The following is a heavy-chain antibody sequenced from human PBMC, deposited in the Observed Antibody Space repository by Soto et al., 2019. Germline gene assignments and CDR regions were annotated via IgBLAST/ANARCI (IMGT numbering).Heavy chain of an antibody. CDR3: ARDSSYSGTLV. CDR2: IYSSGNT. V-gene: IGHV4-31*03. J-gene: IGHJ4*01. CDR1: GGSISSGGYY. Sequence: SETLSLTCTVSGGSISSGGYYWSWIRQLPGKGLEWIGNIYSSGNTYYNPSLKSRVTMSVNTSKNQSSLNLSSVTAADTALYYCARDSSYSGTLVWGHGTQVTVSS. D-gene: IGHD1-26*01.